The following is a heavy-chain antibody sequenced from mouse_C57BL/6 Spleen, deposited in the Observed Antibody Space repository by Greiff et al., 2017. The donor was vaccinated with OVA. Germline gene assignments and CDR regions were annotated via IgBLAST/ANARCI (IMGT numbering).Heavy chain of an antibody. CDR3: ARREYYGSSFDY. CDR2: LYPGSGST. CDR1: GYTFTSYW. D-gene: IGHD1-1*01. J-gene: IGHJ2*01. Sequence: VQLQQPGAELVKPGASVKMSCKASGYTFTSYWITWVKQRPGQGLEWIGDLYPGSGSTNSNEKFKSKATLTVDTSSSTAYMQLSSLTSEDSAVYYCARREYYGSSFDYWGQGTTLTVSS. V-gene: IGHV1-55*01.